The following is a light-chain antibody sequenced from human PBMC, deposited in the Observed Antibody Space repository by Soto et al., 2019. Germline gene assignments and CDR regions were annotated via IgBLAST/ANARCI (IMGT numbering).Light chain of an antibody. V-gene: IGLV2-14*01. Sequence: QSALTQPASVSGSPGQSITISCTGTSSDVGGYNYVSWYQQHPGKAPKLMIYEVSNRPSGVSNRFSGSKSGNPASLTISGLQAEDEADYSCSSYTSINTWVFGGGTNLTVL. CDR2: EVS. CDR1: SSDVGGYNY. J-gene: IGLJ3*02. CDR3: SSYTSINTWV.